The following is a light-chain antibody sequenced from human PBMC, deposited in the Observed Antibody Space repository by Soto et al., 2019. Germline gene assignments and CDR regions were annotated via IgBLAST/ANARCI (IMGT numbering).Light chain of an antibody. Sequence: QSVLTQPASVSGSPGQSIAISCTGVRTDVDGFDYVSWYQQHPGQAPQLIIYDVYNWPSGVSHRFSGSKSGDTASLTISGLQAEDEAYYYCTSYTSSTPFYVFGTG. CDR2: DVY. J-gene: IGLJ1*01. CDR1: RTDVDGFDY. CDR3: TSYTSSTPFYV. V-gene: IGLV2-14*03.